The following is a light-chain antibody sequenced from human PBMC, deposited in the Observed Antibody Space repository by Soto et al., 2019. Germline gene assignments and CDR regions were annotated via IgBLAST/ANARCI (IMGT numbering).Light chain of an antibody. CDR1: QSISSW. J-gene: IGKJ3*01. CDR3: QQYNSYPFP. Sequence: DLQMTQSPSTLSASVGDRVTITCRASQSISSWLAWYQQKPGKAPKLLIYDASSLESGVPSRFSGSGSGTEFTLTISSLQPDDFATYYCQQYNSYPFPFGPGTKVDIK. CDR2: DAS. V-gene: IGKV1-5*01.